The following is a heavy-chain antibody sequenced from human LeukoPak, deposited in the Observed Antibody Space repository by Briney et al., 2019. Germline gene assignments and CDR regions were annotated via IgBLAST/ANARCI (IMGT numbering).Heavy chain of an antibody. CDR1: GFTFSSYS. CDR2: ISSSSSYI. Sequence: GGSLRLSCAASGFTFSSYSMNWVRQAPGKGLEWVSSISSSSSYIYYADPVKGRFTISRDNAKNSLYLQMNSLRAEDTAVYYCAREDGDWFDPWGQGTLVTVSS. CDR3: AREDGDWFDP. J-gene: IGHJ5*02. D-gene: IGHD3-16*01. V-gene: IGHV3-21*01.